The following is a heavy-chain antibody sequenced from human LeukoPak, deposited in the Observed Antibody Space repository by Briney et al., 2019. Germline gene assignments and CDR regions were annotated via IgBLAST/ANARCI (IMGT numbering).Heavy chain of an antibody. J-gene: IGHJ4*02. Sequence: SETLSLTCTVSGGSISSYYWSWIRQPPGKGLEWIGYIWYSGSTNYNPSLKSRVTISVDTSKNQFSLKLSPVTAADTAVYYCARELSRGVVIVYFDYWGQGTLVTVSS. CDR2: IWYSGST. CDR3: ARELSRGVVIVYFDY. D-gene: IGHD3-3*01. CDR1: GGSISSYY. V-gene: IGHV4-59*12.